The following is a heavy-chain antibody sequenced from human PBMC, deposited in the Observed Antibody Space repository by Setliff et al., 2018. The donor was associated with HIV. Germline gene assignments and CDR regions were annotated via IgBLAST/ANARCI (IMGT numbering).Heavy chain of an antibody. J-gene: IGHJ4*02. Sequence: GGSLRLSCAASGFSFNDYYMSWVRQAPGKGLGWLSYISSSGNSIYDADSVKARFTISRDNAKNSLYLQMNSLRAEDTAVYYCASHPSVYGPPFDYWGQGTLVTVSS. CDR2: ISSSGNSI. CDR1: GFSFNDYY. CDR3: ASHPSVYGPPFDY. V-gene: IGHV3-11*04. D-gene: IGHD2-8*01.